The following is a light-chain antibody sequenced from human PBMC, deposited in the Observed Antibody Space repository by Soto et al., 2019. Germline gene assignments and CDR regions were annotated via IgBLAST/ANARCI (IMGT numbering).Light chain of an antibody. J-gene: IGKJ1*01. V-gene: IGKV1-5*03. CDR3: QQYDTYPWT. CDR2: KAS. Sequence: DIPMTQSPSTLSASVGDRVTITCRASQSISSWLAWYQQKPGKAPKLLIYKASGLESGVPSRFSGSGSGTEFVLTISSLQPDDFATYFCQQYDTYPWTFGQGTKVEIK. CDR1: QSISSW.